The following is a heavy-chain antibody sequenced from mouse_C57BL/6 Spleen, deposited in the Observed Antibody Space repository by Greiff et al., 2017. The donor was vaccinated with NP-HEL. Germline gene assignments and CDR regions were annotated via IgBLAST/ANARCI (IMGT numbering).Heavy chain of an antibody. V-gene: IGHV1-15*01. CDR1: GYTFTDYE. J-gene: IGHJ2*01. CDR3: TRPVVAPYYFDY. D-gene: IGHD1-1*01. Sequence: QVQLQQSGAELVRPGASVTLSCKASGYTFTDYEMHWVKQTPVHGLEWIGAIDPETGGTAYNQKFKGKAILTADKSSSTAYMELRSLPSDDSAVYYCTRPVVAPYYFDYWGQGTTLTVSS. CDR2: IDPETGGT.